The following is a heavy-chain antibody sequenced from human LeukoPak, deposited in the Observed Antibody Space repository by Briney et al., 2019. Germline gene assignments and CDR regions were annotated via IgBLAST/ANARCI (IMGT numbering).Heavy chain of an antibody. CDR2: IKQDGSEK. J-gene: IGHJ6*03. V-gene: IGHV3-7*01. Sequence: PGGSLRLSCAASGFTFSSYWMSWVRQAPGKGLEWVANIKQDGSEKYYVDSVKGRFTISRDNAKTSLYLQMNSLRAEDTAVYYCARGSYDSSGAYYYYMDVWGKGTMVTVSS. CDR3: ARGSYDSSGAYYYYMDV. CDR1: GFTFSSYW. D-gene: IGHD3-22*01.